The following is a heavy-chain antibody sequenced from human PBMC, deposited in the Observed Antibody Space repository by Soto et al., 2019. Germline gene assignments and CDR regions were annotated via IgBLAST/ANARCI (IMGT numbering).Heavy chain of an antibody. CDR3: ARAYSDAFDI. CDR1: GFTFSDYY. Sequence: KAGGSLRLSCAASGFTFSDYYMTWIRQAPGKGLEWVSYISSSGTGIYYPDSVKGRFTISRDNAKKSLYLQMSSLRAEDTAVYYCARAYSDAFDIWGQGTMVTV. J-gene: IGHJ3*02. CDR2: ISSSGTGI. V-gene: IGHV3-11*01. D-gene: IGHD2-15*01.